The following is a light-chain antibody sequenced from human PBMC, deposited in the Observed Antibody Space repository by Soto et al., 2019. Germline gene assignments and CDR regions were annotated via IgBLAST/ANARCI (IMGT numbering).Light chain of an antibody. Sequence: EIVLTQSPATLSLSPGERATLSCRASQSVDNYLDWYQQKPGQAPRLLIYELSNRATGIPARFSGSGSGTDFSLTISSLEPEDFAVYYCQQRSTWPQTFGQGTKVDIK. CDR3: QQRSTWPQT. J-gene: IGKJ1*01. CDR2: ELS. V-gene: IGKV3-11*01. CDR1: QSVDNY.